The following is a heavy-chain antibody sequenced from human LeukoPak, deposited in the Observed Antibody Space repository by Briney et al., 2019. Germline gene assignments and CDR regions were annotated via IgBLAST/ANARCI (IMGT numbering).Heavy chain of an antibody. D-gene: IGHD2-15*01. CDR1: GFTFSSYA. Sequence: GGSLRLSCAASGFTFSSYAMHWVRQAPGKRLEWVAVISYDGSNKYYADSVKGRFTISRDNSKNTLYLQMNSLRAEDAAVYYCARDLRCSGGSCYSGPPYGMDVWGQGTTVTVSS. CDR2: ISYDGSNK. J-gene: IGHJ6*02. V-gene: IGHV3-30-3*01. CDR3: ARDLRCSGGSCYSGPPYGMDV.